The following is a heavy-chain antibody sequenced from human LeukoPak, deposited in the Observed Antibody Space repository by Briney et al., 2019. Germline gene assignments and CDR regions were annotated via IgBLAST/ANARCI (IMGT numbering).Heavy chain of an antibody. V-gene: IGHV3-30*04. CDR3: ARVACSSTSCYPSKPGTTIDY. J-gene: IGHJ4*02. CDR1: GFTFSSFA. D-gene: IGHD2-2*01. CDR2: ISYDGSNK. Sequence: GGSLRLSCAASGFTFSSFALHWVRQAPGKGLEWVAVISYDGSNKYYADSVKGRFTISRDNSKNTLYLQMNSLRAEDTAVYYCARVACSSTSCYPSKPGTTIDYWGQGTLVTVSS.